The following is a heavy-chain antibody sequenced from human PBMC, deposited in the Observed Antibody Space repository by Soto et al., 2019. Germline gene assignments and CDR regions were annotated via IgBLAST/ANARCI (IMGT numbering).Heavy chain of an antibody. J-gene: IGHJ4*02. CDR1: GFTFSSYA. CDR3: AKELAYPELLRGYYFDY. D-gene: IGHD2-21*02. CDR2: ISGSGGST. Sequence: GGSLRLSCAASGFTFSSYAMSWVRQAPGKGLEWVSAISGSGGSTCYADSVKGRFTISRDNSKNTLYLQMNSLRAEDTAVYYCAKELAYPELLRGYYFDYWGQGTLVTVSS. V-gene: IGHV3-23*01.